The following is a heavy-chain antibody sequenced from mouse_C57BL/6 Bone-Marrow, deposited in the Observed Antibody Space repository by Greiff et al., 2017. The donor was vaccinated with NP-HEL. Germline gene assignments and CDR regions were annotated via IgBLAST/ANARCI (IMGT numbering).Heavy chain of an antibody. CDR1: GYTFTSYG. CDR3: ARRLYYYGSSPFAY. D-gene: IGHD1-1*01. CDR2: IYPRSGNT. V-gene: IGHV1-81*01. Sequence: VKLQQSGAELARPGASVKLSCKASGYTFTSYGISWVKQRTGQGLEWIGEIYPRSGNTYYNEKFKGKATLTADKSSSTAYMELRSLTSEDSAVYFCARRLYYYGSSPFAYWGQGTLVTVSA. J-gene: IGHJ3*01.